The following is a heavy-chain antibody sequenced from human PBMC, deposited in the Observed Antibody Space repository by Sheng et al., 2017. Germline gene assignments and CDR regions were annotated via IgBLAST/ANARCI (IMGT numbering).Heavy chain of an antibody. V-gene: IGHV1-69*04. Sequence: QVQLVQSGAEVKKPGSSVKVSCKASGGTFSSYAISWVRQAPGQGLEWMGGIIPILGIANYAQKFQGRVTITADKSTSTAYMELSSLRSEDTAVYYCARDQGRAGLEGWDYYYYYMDVWGKGTTVTVSS. CDR2: IIPILGIA. CDR1: GGTFSSYA. J-gene: IGHJ6*03. CDR3: ARDQGRAGLEGWDYYYYYMDV. D-gene: IGHD3-3*01.